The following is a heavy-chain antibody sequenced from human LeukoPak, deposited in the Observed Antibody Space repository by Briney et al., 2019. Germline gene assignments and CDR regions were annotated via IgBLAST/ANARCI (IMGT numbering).Heavy chain of an antibody. J-gene: IGHJ4*02. CDR1: GFTFSSYA. CDR2: IYSGGST. V-gene: IGHV3-66*02. D-gene: IGHD6-6*01. Sequence: GGSLRLSCAASGFTFSSYAMSWVRQAPGKGLEWVSVIYSGGSTYYADSVKGRFTISRDNSKNTLYLQMNSLRAEDTAVYYCARDPGTLGSSSGYFDYWGQGTLVTVSS. CDR3: ARDPGTLGSSSGYFDY.